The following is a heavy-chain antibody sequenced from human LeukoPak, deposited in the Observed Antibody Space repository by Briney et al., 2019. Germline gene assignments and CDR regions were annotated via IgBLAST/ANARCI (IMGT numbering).Heavy chain of an antibody. CDR3: ATWYSSRWVSFDY. D-gene: IGHD6-13*01. CDR1: GFTFSGYG. Sequence: GGSLRLSRAASGFTFSGYGLHWVRQAPGKGLEWVAVIWYDGSNKYYADSVKGRFTISRDNSKNTLYLQMNSLRAEDTGVYCCATWYSSRWVSFDYWGQGTLVTVSS. CDR2: IWYDGSNK. V-gene: IGHV3-33*01. J-gene: IGHJ4*02.